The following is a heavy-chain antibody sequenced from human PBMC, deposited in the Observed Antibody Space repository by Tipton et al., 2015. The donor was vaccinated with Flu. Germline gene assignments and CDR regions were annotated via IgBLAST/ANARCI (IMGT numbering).Heavy chain of an antibody. D-gene: IGHD3-16*01. CDR2: IYPGDSDT. J-gene: IGHJ5*02. Sequence: VQLVQSGAEVKKPGESLKISCKASGYTFSNYWIGWVRQMPGKGLEWMGIIYPGDSDTGYSPSFQGQVTISADKSNSSVYLQWSSLKASDTAMYYCVKQKTTISLLLGSWGQGTQVTVSS. CDR1: GYTFSNYW. V-gene: IGHV5-51*01. CDR3: VKQKTTISLLLGS.